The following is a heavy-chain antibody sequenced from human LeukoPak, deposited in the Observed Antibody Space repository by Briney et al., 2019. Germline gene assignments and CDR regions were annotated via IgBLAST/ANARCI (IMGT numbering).Heavy chain of an antibody. CDR2: MYYSVST. V-gene: IGHV4-59*01. Sequence: PSQTLSLTCTVSGGSISSYYWGWIRQPPGKRLEWIGYMYYSVSTNYNPSLKSRVTISVDTSKNQFSLKLSAVTAADTAVYYCARDRGGDAFDIWGQGTMVTVSS. J-gene: IGHJ3*02. CDR3: ARDRGGDAFDI. CDR1: GGSISSYY. D-gene: IGHD3-10*01.